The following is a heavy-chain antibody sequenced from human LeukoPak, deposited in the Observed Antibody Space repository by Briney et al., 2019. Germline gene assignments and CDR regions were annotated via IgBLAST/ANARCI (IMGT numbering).Heavy chain of an antibody. CDR2: IRSKANNYAT. CDR3: TFGSGSSH. D-gene: IGHD3-10*01. CDR1: GFTFSGSA. V-gene: IGHV3-73*01. J-gene: IGHJ1*01. Sequence: RGSLRLSCAASGFTFSGSAMHWVRQASGKGLEWVGRIRSKANNYATAYAASVTGRFTISRDDSKTTAYLQMNSLNAEDTAVYYCTFGSGSSHWGQGTLVTVSS.